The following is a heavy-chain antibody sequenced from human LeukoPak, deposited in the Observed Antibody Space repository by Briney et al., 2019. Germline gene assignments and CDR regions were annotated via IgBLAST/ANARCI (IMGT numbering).Heavy chain of an antibody. V-gene: IGHV3-30*04. Sequence: GGSLRLSCAASGFTFSTYGMHWVRQAPGKGLEWVAVISYDGRNKYYADSVKGRFTISRDNSKNTLYLQMNSLRAEDTAVYYCASSLMVYATPLDYWGQGTLVTVSS. CDR3: ASSLMVYATPLDY. D-gene: IGHD2-8*01. CDR2: ISYDGRNK. J-gene: IGHJ4*02. CDR1: GFTFSTYG.